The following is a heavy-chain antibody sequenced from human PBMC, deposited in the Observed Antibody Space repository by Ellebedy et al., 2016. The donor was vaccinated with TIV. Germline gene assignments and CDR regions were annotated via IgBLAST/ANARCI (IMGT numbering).Heavy chain of an antibody. J-gene: IGHJ5*02. CDR3: ARDRGIPVFGVVKGCFDP. CDR2: IYYSGST. CDR1: GGSISSSSYY. Sequence: SETLSLXXTVSGGSISSSSYYWGWIRQPPGKGLEWIGSIYYSGSTYYNPSLKSRVTISVDTSKNQFSLKLSSVTAADTAVYYCARDRGIPVFGVVKGCFDPWGQGTLVTVSS. V-gene: IGHV4-39*07. D-gene: IGHD3-3*01.